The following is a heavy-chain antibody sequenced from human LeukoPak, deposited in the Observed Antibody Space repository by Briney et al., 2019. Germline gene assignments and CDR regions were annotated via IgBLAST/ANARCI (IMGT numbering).Heavy chain of an antibody. J-gene: IGHJ4*02. CDR1: GFTFSSYD. D-gene: IGHD1-26*01. Sequence: GGSLRLSCAASGFTFSSYDMHWVRHATGKGLEWVSAIGVAANTFYSGSVKGRFTISRENAKNSLYLLMSSLRAEDTAVYYCARQKTPHGNFDYWGQGTLVTVSS. V-gene: IGHV3-13*01. CDR3: ARQKTPHGNFDY. CDR2: IGVAANT.